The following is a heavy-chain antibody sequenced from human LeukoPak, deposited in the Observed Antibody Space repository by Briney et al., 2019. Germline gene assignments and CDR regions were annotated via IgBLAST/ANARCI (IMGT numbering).Heavy chain of an antibody. V-gene: IGHV3-48*02. Sequence: GGSLRLSCAASGFTFSDYSMNWVHQAPGKGLEWVSYISSSSTTIFYADSVKGRFTISRDNAKNSLFLQMNGLRDEDTALYYCARERVIAAAGDGFDSWGQGTLVTVSS. CDR1: GFTFSDYS. J-gene: IGHJ4*02. CDR2: ISSSSTTI. D-gene: IGHD2-21*01. CDR3: ARERVIAAAGDGFDS.